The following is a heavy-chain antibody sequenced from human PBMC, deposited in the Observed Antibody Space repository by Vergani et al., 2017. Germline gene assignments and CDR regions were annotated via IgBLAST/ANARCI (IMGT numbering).Heavy chain of an antibody. J-gene: IGHJ6*02. CDR1: GGSISSSRYY. Sequence: QLQLQESGPGLVKPSETLSLTCAVSGGSISSSRYYWGWIRQPPGKGLEWIGSIYYSGSTYYNPSLKSRVTISVDTSKNQFSLKLSSVTAADTAVYYCARIYGQQLLFTGLYYYYGMDVWGQGTTVTVSS. D-gene: IGHD6-13*01. V-gene: IGHV4-39*01. CDR3: ARIYGQQLLFTGLYYYYGMDV. CDR2: IYYSGST.